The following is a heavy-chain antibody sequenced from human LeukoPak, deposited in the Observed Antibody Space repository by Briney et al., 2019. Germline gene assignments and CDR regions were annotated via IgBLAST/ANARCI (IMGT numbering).Heavy chain of an antibody. Sequence: GGSLRLSCAASGFTFSSYWMHWVRQAPGKGLGWVSRINSDGSSTSYADSVKGRFTISRDNARNTLYLQMNSLRAEDTAVYYCARGQGPLLGYWGQGTLVTVSS. V-gene: IGHV3-74*01. CDR3: ARGQGPLLGY. D-gene: IGHD2-21*02. CDR1: GFTFSSYW. CDR2: INSDGSST. J-gene: IGHJ4*02.